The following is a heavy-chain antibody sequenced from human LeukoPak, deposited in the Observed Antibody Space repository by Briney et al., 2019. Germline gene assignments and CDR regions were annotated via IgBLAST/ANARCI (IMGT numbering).Heavy chain of an antibody. D-gene: IGHD3-10*01. J-gene: IGHJ6*02. CDR3: ASGSGRYYYGMDV. Sequence: GGSLRLSCAASGFTFSSYWMHWVRQAPGKGLVWVSRINSDGSSTSYADSVKGRFTISRDNAKNTLYLQMNSLRAEDTAVYYCASGSGRYYYGMDVWGQGTTVTVSS. V-gene: IGHV3-74*01. CDR1: GFTFSSYW. CDR2: INSDGSST.